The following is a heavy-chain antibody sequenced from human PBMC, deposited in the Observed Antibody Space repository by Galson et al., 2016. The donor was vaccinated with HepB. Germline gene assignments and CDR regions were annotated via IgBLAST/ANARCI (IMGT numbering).Heavy chain of an antibody. CDR1: GFTFSSYG. CDR2: ISYDGSNK. V-gene: IGHV3-30*18. CDR3: AKDGRIYCSSASCHDHFHY. D-gene: IGHD2-2*01. Sequence: SLRLSCAASGFTFSSYGMHWVRQAPGKGLEWVAFISYDGSNKEYADSVKGRFTISRDNSKKTLYLRMNSLRAEDTAVYYCAKDGRIYCSSASCHDHFHYWGQGTLVTVSS. J-gene: IGHJ4*02.